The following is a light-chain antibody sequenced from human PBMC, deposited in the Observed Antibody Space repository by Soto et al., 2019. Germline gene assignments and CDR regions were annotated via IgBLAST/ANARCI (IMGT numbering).Light chain of an antibody. CDR2: QDS. CDR1: KLGDKY. V-gene: IGLV3-1*01. CDR3: QAWDSSTAWV. Sequence: SYELTQPPSVSVSQGQTASITCSGDKLGDKYACWYQQKAGQSPVLVIYQDSKRPSGIPERFSGSNSGNTATLTISGTQAMDEADYYCQAWDSSTAWVFGGGTKLTVL. J-gene: IGLJ2*01.